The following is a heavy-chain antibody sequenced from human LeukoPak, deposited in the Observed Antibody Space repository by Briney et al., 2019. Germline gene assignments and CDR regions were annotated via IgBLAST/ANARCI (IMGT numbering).Heavy chain of an antibody. V-gene: IGHV4-34*01. CDR3: ASSSLGYCGGGYCYPNWFDP. CDR2: ISHGGSA. CDR1: GESFSSYY. Sequence: SETLSLTCAVYGESFSSYYWSWIRQPPGKGLEWIGEISHGGSANYNPSLKSRVTISVDTSKNQFSLKLTSVTAADTAVYYCASSSLGYCGGGYCYPNWFDPWGQGTLVAVSS. D-gene: IGHD2-15*01. J-gene: IGHJ5*02.